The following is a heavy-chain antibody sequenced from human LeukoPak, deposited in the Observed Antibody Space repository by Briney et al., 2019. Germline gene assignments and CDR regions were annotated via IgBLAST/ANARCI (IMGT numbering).Heavy chain of an antibody. CDR1: GFTFNSYS. CDR2: ISGSGGST. Sequence: GGSLRLSCAASGFTFNSYSMNWVRQAPGKGLEWVSAISGSGGSTYYADSVKGRFTISRDNSKNTLYLQMNSLRAEDTAVYYCAKGSGYYPEYFQHWGQGTLVTVSP. D-gene: IGHD3-22*01. CDR3: AKGSGYYPEYFQH. V-gene: IGHV3-23*01. J-gene: IGHJ1*01.